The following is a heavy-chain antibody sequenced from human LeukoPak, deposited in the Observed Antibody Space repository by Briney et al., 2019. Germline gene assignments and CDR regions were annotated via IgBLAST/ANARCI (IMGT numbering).Heavy chain of an antibody. CDR3: ARTKWELPHLFDY. Sequence: ALVKVSCKASGYTFTSYAMHWVRQAPGQRLEWMGWINAGNGNTKYSQKFQGRVTITRDTSASTAYMELSSLRSEDTAVYYCARTKWELPHLFDYWGQGTLVTVSS. CDR1: GYTFTSYA. J-gene: IGHJ4*02. CDR2: INAGNGNT. D-gene: IGHD1-26*01. V-gene: IGHV1-3*01.